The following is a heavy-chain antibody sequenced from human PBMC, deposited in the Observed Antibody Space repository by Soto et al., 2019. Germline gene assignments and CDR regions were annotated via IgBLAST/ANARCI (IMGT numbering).Heavy chain of an antibody. V-gene: IGHV4-30-2*01. J-gene: IGHJ4*02. D-gene: IGHD3-22*01. Sequence: SETLSLTCAVSGGSISSGGYSWSWIRQPPGKGLEWIGYIYHSGSTYYNPSLKSRVTISVDRSKNQFSLKLSSVTAADTAVYYCARAKTSSGYYYAPWYFDYWGQGTLVTVS. CDR1: GGSISSGGYS. CDR2: IYHSGST. CDR3: ARAKTSSGYYYAPWYFDY.